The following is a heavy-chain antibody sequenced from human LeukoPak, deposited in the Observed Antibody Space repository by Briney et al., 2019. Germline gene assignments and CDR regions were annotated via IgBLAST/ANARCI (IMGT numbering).Heavy chain of an antibody. CDR1: GFTFSNAW. J-gene: IGHJ4*02. D-gene: IGHD6-13*01. CDR3: ARSLISSWHYFDY. Sequence: GGSLRLSCAASGFTFSNAWMSWVRQAPGKGLEWVSSISPASSDIYYADSVKGRFTISRDNAKNSLYLHMSSLRAEDTAVYYCARSLISSWHYFDYWGQGTLVPVSS. CDR2: ISPASSDI. V-gene: IGHV3-21*01.